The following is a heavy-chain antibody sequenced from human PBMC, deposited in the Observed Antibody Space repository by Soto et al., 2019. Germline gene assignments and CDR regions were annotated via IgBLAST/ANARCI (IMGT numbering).Heavy chain of an antibody. CDR2: ISSSCSTI. V-gene: IGHV3-11*01. D-gene: IGHD3-9*01. CDR1: GGTCMDYY. Sequence: PWGSXRLSCASSGGTCMDYYIIWIRQAPGKGLEWVSYISSSCSTIYYADSVKGRFTISRDNAKNSLYMQMNSLRAEDTAVYYCARENQDWQAFDIWGQGKMV. CDR3: ARENQDWQAFDI. J-gene: IGHJ3*02.